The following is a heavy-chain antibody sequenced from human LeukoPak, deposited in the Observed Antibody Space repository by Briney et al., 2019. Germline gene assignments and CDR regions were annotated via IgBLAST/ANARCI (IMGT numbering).Heavy chain of an antibody. Sequence: SVKVSCKASGGTFSSYTISWVRQAPGQGLEWMGRIIPILGIANYAQKFQGRVTITADKSTSTAYMELSSLRSEDTAVYYCARDRWDIVVVPAARAGVNWFDPWGQGTLVTVSS. CDR3: ARDRWDIVVVPAARAGVNWFDP. CDR1: GGTFSSYT. D-gene: IGHD2-2*01. V-gene: IGHV1-69*04. CDR2: IIPILGIA. J-gene: IGHJ5*02.